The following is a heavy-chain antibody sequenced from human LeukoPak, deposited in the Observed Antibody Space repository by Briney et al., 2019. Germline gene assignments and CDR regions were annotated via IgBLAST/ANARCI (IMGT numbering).Heavy chain of an antibody. CDR1: VYTLTELS. D-gene: IGHD3-3*01. CDR3: ARGEVLRFLGWYLDY. CDR2: INPNSGGT. V-gene: IGHV1-2*02. Sequence: ASVKVSRKVTVYTLTELSMHWVRQAPAQGLEWVGWINPNSGGTNNAQKFQGRVTMTRDTSNRTDYMELSRLRSDDTAVYYCARGEVLRFLGWYLDYWGQGTLVTVSS. J-gene: IGHJ4*02.